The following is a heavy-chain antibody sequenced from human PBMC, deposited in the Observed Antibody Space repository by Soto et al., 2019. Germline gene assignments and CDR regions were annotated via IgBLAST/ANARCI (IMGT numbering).Heavy chain of an antibody. CDR1: GYIFTDYY. Sequence: QMLLVQSGAEVKRPGASVKVSCKASGYIFTDYYINWVRQAPGQGPELMGWINPSSGDTNYAQKYQGRVTMTTDTSISTVYMEVSRLRYEDTAVYYCARPYCSSNSCHNWFDSWGQGTLVTVSS. J-gene: IGHJ5*01. V-gene: IGHV1-2*02. D-gene: IGHD2-2*01. CDR2: INPSSGDT. CDR3: ARPYCSSNSCHNWFDS.